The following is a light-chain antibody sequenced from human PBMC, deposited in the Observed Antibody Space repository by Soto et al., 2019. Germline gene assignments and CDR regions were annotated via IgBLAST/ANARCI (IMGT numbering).Light chain of an antibody. CDR1: SSNIGANYD. CDR2: GNT. V-gene: IGLV1-40*01. Sequence: QSVLTQPPSVSAAPGQRVTISCTGSSSNIGANYDVHWYQQLPGTAPKLLIYGNTNRPSGVPDRFSGSKSGTSASLAITGLQPEDEADYYCQSYDSSLKFGGGTKLTVL. J-gene: IGLJ3*02. CDR3: QSYDSSLK.